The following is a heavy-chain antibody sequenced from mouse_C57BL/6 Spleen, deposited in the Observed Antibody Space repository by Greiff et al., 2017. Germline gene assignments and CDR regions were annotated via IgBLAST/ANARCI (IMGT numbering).Heavy chain of an antibody. CDR1: GFTFTDYY. CDR3: ARGGNYDYAMDY. Sequence: EVQLVESGGGLVQPGGSLSLSCAASGFTFTDYYMSWVRQPPGKALEWLGFIRNKANGYTTEYSASVKGRFTISRDNSQSILYLQMNALRAEDSATYYCARGGNYDYAMDYWGQGTSVTVSS. J-gene: IGHJ4*01. CDR2: IRNKANGYTT. D-gene: IGHD2-1*01. V-gene: IGHV7-3*01.